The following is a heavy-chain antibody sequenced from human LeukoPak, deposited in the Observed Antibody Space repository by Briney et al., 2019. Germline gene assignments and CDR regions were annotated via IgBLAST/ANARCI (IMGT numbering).Heavy chain of an antibody. CDR2: MSSDSSTI. CDR1: GFAFSSFS. Sequence: GGSLRVSCSASGFAFSSFSMNWVRQAPGKGLEWLSYMSSDSSTIKYADSVKGRFTISRDNAKNSLYLQMNSLRAEDTAVYYCARETSRGRSSSWYPDYFDYWGQGTLVTVSS. D-gene: IGHD6-13*01. CDR3: ARETSRGRSSSWYPDYFDY. J-gene: IGHJ4*02. V-gene: IGHV3-48*04.